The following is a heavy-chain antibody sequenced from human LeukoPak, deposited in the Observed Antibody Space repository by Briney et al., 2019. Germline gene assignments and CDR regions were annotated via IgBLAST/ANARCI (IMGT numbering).Heavy chain of an antibody. V-gene: IGHV3-74*01. CDR1: GFTVSRYW. Sequence: GKSLRLSCAASGFTVSRYWMHWVRQAPGKGLVWVARINVEGNYIDYAESVKGRFTVSRDSAKNTLYLQMNSVRAEDTAVYSCARDLTGPYDHWGQGTLVTVSS. CDR2: INVEGNYI. CDR3: ARDLTGPYDH. D-gene: IGHD3-22*01. J-gene: IGHJ4*02.